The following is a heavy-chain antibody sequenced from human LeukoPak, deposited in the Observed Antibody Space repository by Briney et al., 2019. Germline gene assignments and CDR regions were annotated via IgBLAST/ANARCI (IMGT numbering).Heavy chain of an antibody. CDR2: IYTSGST. D-gene: IGHD5-12*01. CDR3: ARLNSGYDYYFDP. J-gene: IGHJ5*02. V-gene: IGHV4-4*07. Sequence: SETLSLTCTVSGGSISSYYWSWIRQPPGKGLEWIGRIYTSGSTNYNPSLKSRVTMSGDTSKNQFSLKLSSVTAADTAVYYCARLNSGYDYYFDPWGQGTLVTVSS. CDR1: GGSISSYY.